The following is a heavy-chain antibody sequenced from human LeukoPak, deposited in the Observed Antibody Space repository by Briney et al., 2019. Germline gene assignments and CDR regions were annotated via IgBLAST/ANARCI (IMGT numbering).Heavy chain of an antibody. CDR1: AFTFSSYA. V-gene: IGHV3-30-3*01. Sequence: GGSLTLACAASAFTFSSYAMHWVRQAPGKGLEWVAVISYDGSNKYYADSVKGRFTISRDNSKNTLYLQMNSLLPEDTAVYYCARERITVYRRYAFDIWGQGTMVTVSS. CDR2: ISYDGSNK. D-gene: IGHD3-9*01. J-gene: IGHJ3*02. CDR3: ARERITVYRRYAFDI.